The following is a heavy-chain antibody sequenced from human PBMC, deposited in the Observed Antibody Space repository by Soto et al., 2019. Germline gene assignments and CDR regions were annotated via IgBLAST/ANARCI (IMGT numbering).Heavy chain of an antibody. CDR2: INHSGST. V-gene: IGHV4-34*01. D-gene: IGHD3-3*01. Sequence: QVQLQQWGAGLLKPSETLSLTCAVYGGSFSGYYWSWIRQPPGKGLEWIGEINHSGSTNYNPSLKSRVTISLDTSKNQFSLKLSSVTAADTAVYFCARTRDFWSGNDAFDIWGQGTMVTVSS. CDR3: ARTRDFWSGNDAFDI. J-gene: IGHJ3*02. CDR1: GGSFSGYY.